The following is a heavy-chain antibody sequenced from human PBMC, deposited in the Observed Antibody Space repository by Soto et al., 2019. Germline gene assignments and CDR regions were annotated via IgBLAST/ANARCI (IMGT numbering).Heavy chain of an antibody. Sequence: PGGSLRLSCAASGFSFSAYSVNWGRQAPWKGLEWVSCITSSSSYIYYADSVKGRFTVSRDNAKNSLYLQMNSLTAEDTAVYYCVRFEGQCFSSVGMHVWGQGTTDTVSS. V-gene: IGHV3-21*01. J-gene: IGHJ6*02. CDR2: ITSSSSYI. CDR1: GFSFSAYS. CDR3: VRFEGQCFSSVGMHV. D-gene: IGHD3-10*02.